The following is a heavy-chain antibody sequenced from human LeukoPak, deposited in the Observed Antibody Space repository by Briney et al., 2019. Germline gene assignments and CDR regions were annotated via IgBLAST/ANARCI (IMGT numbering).Heavy chain of an antibody. D-gene: IGHD2-2*01. Sequence: PSETLSLTCTVSGGSISSFYWSWIRQPPGKGLEWIAYTYYSGSTNYNPSLKSRVTISVDTSKDQFSLKLSSVTAADTAVYYCAREGSTNILDYWGQGTLVTVSS. CDR2: TYYSGST. CDR1: GGSISSFY. CDR3: AREGSTNILDY. J-gene: IGHJ4*02. V-gene: IGHV4-59*01.